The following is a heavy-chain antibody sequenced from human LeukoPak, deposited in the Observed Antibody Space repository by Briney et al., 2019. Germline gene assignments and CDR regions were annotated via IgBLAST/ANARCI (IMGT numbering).Heavy chain of an antibody. CDR3: ARDIGGSHRGYSYGFEAP. J-gene: IGHJ5*02. D-gene: IGHD5-18*01. CDR1: GGSFSGYY. Sequence: SETLSLTCAVYGGSFSGYYWSWIRQPPGKGLEWIGEINHSGSTNYNPSLKSRVTISVDTSKNQFSLKLSSVTAADTAVYYCARDIGGSHRGYSYGFEAPWGQGTLVTVSS. CDR2: INHSGST. V-gene: IGHV4-34*01.